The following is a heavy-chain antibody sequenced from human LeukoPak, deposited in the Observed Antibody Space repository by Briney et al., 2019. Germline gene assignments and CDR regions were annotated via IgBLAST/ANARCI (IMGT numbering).Heavy chain of an antibody. V-gene: IGHV4-34*01. CDR1: GGSFSGYY. Sequence: SETLSLTCAVYGGSFSGYYWSWIRQPPGKGLEWIGEINHSGSTNYNPSLKSRVTISVDTSKNQFSLKLSSVTAADTAVYYCASPDELRFLKGGKDNYYYMDVWGEGTTVTVSS. CDR3: ASPDELRFLKGGKDNYYYMDV. CDR2: INHSGST. J-gene: IGHJ6*03. D-gene: IGHD3-3*01.